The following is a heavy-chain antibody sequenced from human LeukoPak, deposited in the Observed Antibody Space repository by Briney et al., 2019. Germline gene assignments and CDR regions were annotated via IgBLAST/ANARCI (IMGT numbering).Heavy chain of an antibody. CDR2: ISYDGSNK. CDR1: GFTFSSYG. Sequence: GSLRLSCAASGFTFSSYGMHWVRQAPGKGLEWVAVISYDGSNKYYADSVKGRFTISRDNSKNTLYLQMNSLRAEDTAVYYCAKIPEYDSLWGQGTLVTVSS. J-gene: IGHJ4*02. V-gene: IGHV3-30*18. CDR3: AKIPEYDSL. D-gene: IGHD3-3*01.